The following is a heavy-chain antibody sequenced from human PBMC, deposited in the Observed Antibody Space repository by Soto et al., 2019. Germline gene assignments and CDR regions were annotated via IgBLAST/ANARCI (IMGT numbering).Heavy chain of an antibody. CDR1: GYSFTSDW. J-gene: IGHJ6*02. Sequence: GESLKISCKGSGYSFTSDWIGWVRQMPGKGLEWMGIIYPGDSDTRYSPSFQGQVTISADKSISTAYLQWSSLKASDTAMYYCARLLPIAAAGTADYYYGMDVWGQGTTVTVSS. CDR2: IYPGDSDT. D-gene: IGHD6-13*01. CDR3: ARLLPIAAAGTADYYYGMDV. V-gene: IGHV5-51*01.